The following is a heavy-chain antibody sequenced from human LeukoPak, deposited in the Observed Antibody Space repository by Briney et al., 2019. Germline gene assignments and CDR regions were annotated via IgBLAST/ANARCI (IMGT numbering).Heavy chain of an antibody. D-gene: IGHD6-19*01. CDR2: ISYDGSNK. CDR3: AREGSSGEGDY. Sequence: GRSLRLSCAASGFTFSSYAMHWVRQAPGKGLEWVAVISYDGSNKYYADSVKGRFTISRDNSKNTLYLQMNSLRAEDTAVYYCAREGSSGEGDYWGQGTLVTVSS. J-gene: IGHJ4*02. V-gene: IGHV3-30*04. CDR1: GFTFSSYA.